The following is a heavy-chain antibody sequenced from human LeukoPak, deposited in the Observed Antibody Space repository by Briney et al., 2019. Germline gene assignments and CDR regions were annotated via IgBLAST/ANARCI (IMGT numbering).Heavy chain of an antibody. Sequence: SETLSLTCTVSGGSISSSSYYWGWLRQPPGKGLEWIGSTYYSGSTYYNPSLKSRVTISVDTSKNQFSLKLSSVTAADTAVYYCARDDDGYNYLAGHYNWFDPWGQGTLVTVSS. D-gene: IGHD5-24*01. CDR1: GGSISSSSYY. CDR2: TYYSGST. V-gene: IGHV4-39*07. CDR3: ARDDDGYNYLAGHYNWFDP. J-gene: IGHJ5*02.